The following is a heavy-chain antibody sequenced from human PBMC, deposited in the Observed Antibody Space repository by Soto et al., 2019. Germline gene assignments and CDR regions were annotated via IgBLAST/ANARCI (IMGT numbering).Heavy chain of an antibody. CDR3: AADPLKRGCSFFDY. D-gene: IGHD5-18*01. CDR1: GFTFTSSA. CDR2: IVVGSGNT. J-gene: IGHJ4*02. V-gene: IGHV1-58*01. Sequence: SVKVSCKASGFTFTSSAVQWVRQARGQRLEWIGWIVVGSGNTNYAQKFQERVTITRDMSTSTAYMELSSLRSEDTAVYYCAADPLKRGCSFFDYWGQGTLVTVSS.